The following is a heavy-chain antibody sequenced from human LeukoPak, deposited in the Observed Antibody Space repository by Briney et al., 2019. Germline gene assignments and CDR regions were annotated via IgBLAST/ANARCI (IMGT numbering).Heavy chain of an antibody. J-gene: IGHJ4*02. V-gene: IGHV4-34*01. CDR2: INHSGST. CDR3: ARRANCDSHFDY. Sequence: SETLSLTCAVYGGSFSGYYWSWIRQPPGKGLEWIGEINHSGSTNYNPSLKSRVTISVDTSKNQFSLKLSSVTAADTAVYYCARRANCDSHFDYWGQGTLVTVSS. D-gene: IGHD2-21*02. CDR1: GGSFSGYY.